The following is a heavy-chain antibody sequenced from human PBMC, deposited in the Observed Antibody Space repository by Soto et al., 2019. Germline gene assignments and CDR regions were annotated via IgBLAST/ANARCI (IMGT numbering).Heavy chain of an antibody. D-gene: IGHD3-9*01. CDR1: GFTFDDYA. V-gene: IGHV3-9*01. Sequence: SLKISCAASGFTFDDYAMHWVRQAPGKGLEWVSGISWNSGSIGYADSVKGRFTISRDNAKNSLYLQMNSLRAEDTALYYCAKDGTGDAFDIWGQGTMVTVSS. CDR3: AKDGTGDAFDI. CDR2: ISWNSGSI. J-gene: IGHJ3*02.